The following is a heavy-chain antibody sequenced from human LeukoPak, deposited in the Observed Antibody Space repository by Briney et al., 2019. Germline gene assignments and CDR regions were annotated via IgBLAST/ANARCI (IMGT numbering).Heavy chain of an antibody. Sequence: SETLSLTCTVSGGSISSSSYYWGWIRQPPGKGLEWIGSIYYSGSTYYNPSLKSRVTISVDTSKNQFSLKLSSVTAADTAVYYCARAMVRGVIRVYYYGMDVWGQGTTVTVSS. CDR1: GGSISSSSYY. J-gene: IGHJ6*02. V-gene: IGHV4-39*07. CDR3: ARAMVRGVIRVYYYGMDV. D-gene: IGHD3-10*01. CDR2: IYYSGST.